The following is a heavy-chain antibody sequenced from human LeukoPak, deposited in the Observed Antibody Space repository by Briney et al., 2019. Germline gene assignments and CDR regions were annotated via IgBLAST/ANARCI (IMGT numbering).Heavy chain of an antibody. J-gene: IGHJ6*02. CDR2: INPNSGGT. CDR3: ARVRNYYYYGMDV. Sequence: GASVTVSCKASGYTFTGYYMHWVRQAPGQGLEWMGWINPNSGGTNYAQKFQGRVTMTRDASISTAYMELSRLRSDDTAVYYCARVRNYYYYGMDVWGQGTTVTVSS. CDR1: GYTFTGYY. V-gene: IGHV1-2*02.